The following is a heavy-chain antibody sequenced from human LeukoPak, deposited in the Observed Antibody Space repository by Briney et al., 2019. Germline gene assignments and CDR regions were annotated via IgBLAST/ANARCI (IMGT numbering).Heavy chain of an antibody. CDR1: GGSISRFS. CDR2: IYYSGST. CDR3: ARISIYYDSSGYSDADYFDY. Sequence: SETLSLTCTVSGGSISRFSWSWIRQPPGKGLDWIGYIYYSGSTNYNPSLKSRVTISVDTSKNQFSLKLSSVTAADTALYYCARISIYYDSSGYSDADYFDYWGQGTLVTVSS. V-gene: IGHV4-59*01. D-gene: IGHD3-22*01. J-gene: IGHJ4*02.